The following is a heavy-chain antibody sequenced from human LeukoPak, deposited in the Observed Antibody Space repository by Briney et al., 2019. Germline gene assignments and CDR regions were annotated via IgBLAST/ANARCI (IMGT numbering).Heavy chain of an antibody. D-gene: IGHD4-17*01. CDR2: IYYSGGI. Sequence: SDTLPLTCAVSGYSISTSNYWVWIRQPPGKELEWIGHIYYSGGIYYNPSLKSRVTMSVDTSKNQFSLKLSSVTAVDTAVYYCARKATTGPTKAAFDIWGQGTMVTVSS. V-gene: IGHV4-28*05. CDR3: ARKATTGPTKAAFDI. J-gene: IGHJ3*02. CDR1: GYSISTSNY.